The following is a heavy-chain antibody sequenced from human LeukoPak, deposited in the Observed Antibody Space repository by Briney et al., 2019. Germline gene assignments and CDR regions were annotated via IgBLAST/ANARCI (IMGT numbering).Heavy chain of an antibody. CDR3: ARAIGTAGGAFDI. CDR1: GYTLTTHY. CDR2: INPSGGST. Sequence: ASVKVSCKASGYTLTTHYMHWVRQAPGQGLESMGIINPSGGSTSYAQKFQGRVTMTRDMSTNTVYVELSSLRSEDTAVYFCARAIGTAGGAFDIWGQGTMVTVSS. V-gene: IGHV1-46*01. J-gene: IGHJ3*02. D-gene: IGHD6-13*01.